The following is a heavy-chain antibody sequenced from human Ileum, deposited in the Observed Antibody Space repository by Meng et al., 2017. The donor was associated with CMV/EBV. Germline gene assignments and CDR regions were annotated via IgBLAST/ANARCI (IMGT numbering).Heavy chain of an antibody. CDR1: LGGTTTCFY. D-gene: IGHD3-16*01. V-gene: IGHV4-4*07. Sequence: QRQEPGAALVNPPGTPLASTPALGGTTTCFYWSGIRHAGVKALEWIGGNYHGGSTNHNPSPTSRVTLSVETSKDQFSMRLTAVAAADTAVYYCARGPGGFGDFNFDYWGQGTLVTVSS. CDR2: NYHGGST. CDR3: ARGPGGFGDFNFDY. J-gene: IGHJ4*02.